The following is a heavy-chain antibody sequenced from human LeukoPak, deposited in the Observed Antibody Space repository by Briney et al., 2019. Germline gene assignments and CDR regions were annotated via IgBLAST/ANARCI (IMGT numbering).Heavy chain of an antibody. V-gene: IGHV1-2*02. Sequence: GASVKVSCKASGYTFTGYCLHWVRQAPGQGLEWMGWINPNSGGTNYAQKFQGRVTMTRDTSISTAYMELSRLRSDDTAVYYCAGARDYDSSAYHYNSYSMDVWGQGTTVTVSS. CDR2: INPNSGGT. CDR1: GYTFTGYC. CDR3: AGARDYDSSAYHYNSYSMDV. J-gene: IGHJ6*02. D-gene: IGHD3-22*01.